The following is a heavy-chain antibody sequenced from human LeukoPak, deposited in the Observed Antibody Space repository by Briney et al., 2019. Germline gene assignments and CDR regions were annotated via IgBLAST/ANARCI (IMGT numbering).Heavy chain of an antibody. CDR3: ASSGISYYYGMDV. Sequence: GGSLRLSCAASGFTLSDYYMSWVRQAPGKGLEWVSVIYSGGSTYYADSVKGRFTISRDNSKNTLYLQMNSLRAEDTAVYYCASSGISYYYGMDVWGQGTTVTVSS. D-gene: IGHD2-21*01. CDR1: GFTLSDYY. CDR2: IYSGGST. J-gene: IGHJ6*02. V-gene: IGHV3-66*01.